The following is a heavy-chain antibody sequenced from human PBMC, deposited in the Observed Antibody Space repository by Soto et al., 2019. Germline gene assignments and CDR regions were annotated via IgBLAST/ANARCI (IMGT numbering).Heavy chain of an antibody. CDR1: CGSISSGGYY. CDR2: IYYSGST. V-gene: IGHV4-31*03. J-gene: IGHJ3*02. Sequence: SETLYSTCTVSCGSISSGGYYCSWIRQHPGKGLEWIGYIYYSGSTSYSPSLKSRVTISVDTSKNQFSLKLSSVTAADTAVYYCARSGDYYDSSGYYGAFDIWGQGKMVT. D-gene: IGHD3-22*01. CDR3: ARSGDYYDSSGYYGAFDI.